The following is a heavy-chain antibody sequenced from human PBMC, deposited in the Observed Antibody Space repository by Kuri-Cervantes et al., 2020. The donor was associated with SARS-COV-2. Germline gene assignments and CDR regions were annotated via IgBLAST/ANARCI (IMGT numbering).Heavy chain of an antibody. Sequence: ESLKISCTVSGGSISSGYYWGWIRQPPGKGLEWIGSIYHSGSTYYNPSLKSRVTISVDTSKNQFSLKLSSVTAADTAVYYCARDNYDFWSGASLPGYWGQGTLVTVSS. CDR3: ARDNYDFWSGASLPGY. V-gene: IGHV4-38-2*02. D-gene: IGHD3-3*01. CDR2: IYHSGST. CDR1: GGSISSGYY. J-gene: IGHJ4*02.